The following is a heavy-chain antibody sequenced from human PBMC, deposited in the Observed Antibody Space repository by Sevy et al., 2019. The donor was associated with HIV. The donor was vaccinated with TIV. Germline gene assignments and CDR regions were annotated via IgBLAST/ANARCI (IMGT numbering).Heavy chain of an antibody. V-gene: IGHV3-11*04. CDR3: ARDKDGDYGWGFDP. Sequence: GGSLRLSCAASGFTFSDYHMSWIRQAPGKGLEWVSYISSSSSTIYYADSAKGRFTISRDNAKNSLYLQMNSLRAEDTAVYYCARDKDGDYGWGFDPWGQGTLVTVSS. CDR2: ISSSSSTI. D-gene: IGHD4-17*01. CDR1: GFTFSDYH. J-gene: IGHJ5*02.